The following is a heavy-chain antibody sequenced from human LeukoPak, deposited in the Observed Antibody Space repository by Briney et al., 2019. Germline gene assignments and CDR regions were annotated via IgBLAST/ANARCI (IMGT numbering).Heavy chain of an antibody. CDR3: ARAKYSSSWYTAPYYFDY. D-gene: IGHD6-13*01. Sequence: SETLSLTCTVSGGSISSYYWSWIRQPPGKGLEWIGYIYTSGSTNYNPSLKSQVTISVDTSKNQFSLKLSSVTAADTAVYYCARAKYSSSWYTAPYYFDYWGQGTLVTVSS. CDR1: GGSISSYY. V-gene: IGHV4-4*09. J-gene: IGHJ4*02. CDR2: IYTSGST.